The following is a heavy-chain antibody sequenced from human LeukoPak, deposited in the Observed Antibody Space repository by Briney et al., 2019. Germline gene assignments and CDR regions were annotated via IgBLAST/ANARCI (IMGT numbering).Heavy chain of an antibody. Sequence: GGSLRLSCAASGFTFSGSAMSWVRQAPGEGLEWVSLISYSGANSYYTDSVRGRFTISRDNSKDTLFLQMNSLRAEDTAVYYCAKEKGDGLPFDYWGQGTLITVSS. CDR1: GFTFSGSA. D-gene: IGHD5-24*01. V-gene: IGHV3-23*01. J-gene: IGHJ4*02. CDR3: AKEKGDGLPFDY. CDR2: ISYSGANS.